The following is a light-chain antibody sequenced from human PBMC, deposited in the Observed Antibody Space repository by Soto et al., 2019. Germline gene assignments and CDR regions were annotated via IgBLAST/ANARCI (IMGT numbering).Light chain of an antibody. J-gene: IGLJ7*01. V-gene: IGLV1-44*01. CDR2: SNN. CDR1: SSNIGSNT. Sequence: QAVVTQPPSASGTPGQRVTISCSGSSSNIGSNTVNWYQQLPGTAPKLLIYSNNQRPSGVPDRFSGSKSGTSASLAISGLQSEDEADYYCAACDDSLNGPVFGGGTQLTVL. CDR3: AACDDSLNGPV.